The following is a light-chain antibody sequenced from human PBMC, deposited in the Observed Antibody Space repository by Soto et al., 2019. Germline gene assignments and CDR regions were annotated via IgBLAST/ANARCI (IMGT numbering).Light chain of an antibody. CDR3: QQYNNRPPWT. CDR2: DAS. V-gene: IGKV3-15*01. J-gene: IGKJ1*01. CDR1: KIVSHN. Sequence: LMTQSPATLSVSPWERATLACRASKIVSHNLAWYHQKHGQDPRLLLYDASPRATGIPARFSGSGSGTEFTLPISGRQYDDFSASYCQQYNNRPPWTFGQGTKVEIK.